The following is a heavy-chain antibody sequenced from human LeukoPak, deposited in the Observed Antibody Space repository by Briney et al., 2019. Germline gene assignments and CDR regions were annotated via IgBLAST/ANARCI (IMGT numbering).Heavy chain of an antibody. J-gene: IGHJ6*02. V-gene: IGHV1-18*01. CDR2: ISPYNGKT. CDR3: ARDSDTNYYYYGMDV. CDR1: GYTFTSYG. Sequence: GASVKVSCKASGYTFTSYGISWVRQAPGQGLEGMGWISPYNGKTNYPQKLQGRVTMTPDTSTSTPYMELTSMRPPDTAVYYCARDSDTNYYYYGMDVWRQGTTVSVCS. D-gene: IGHD5-18*01.